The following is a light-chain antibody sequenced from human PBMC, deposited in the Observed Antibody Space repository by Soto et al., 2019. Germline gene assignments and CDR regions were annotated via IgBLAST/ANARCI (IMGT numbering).Light chain of an antibody. V-gene: IGLV1-47*01. CDR1: SSNIGSNY. CDR3: APWDDSLSGYV. J-gene: IGLJ1*01. CDR2: RNN. Sequence: QSVLTQPPSASGTPGQRVTISCSGSSSNIGSNYVYWYQHLPGTAPKLLIYRNNQRPSGVPDRFSGSKSGTSASLAISGLRSEDEADYYCAPWDDSLSGYVFGTGPKVTVL.